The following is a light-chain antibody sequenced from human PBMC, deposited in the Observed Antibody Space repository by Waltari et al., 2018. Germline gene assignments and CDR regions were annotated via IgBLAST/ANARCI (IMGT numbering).Light chain of an antibody. CDR1: PRVSSV. V-gene: IGKV3-11*01. CDR3: QQRSNWPLT. CDR2: DES. Sequence: IVLTQSPAPLSLSPGERRTLTCRASPRVSSVLTWFEQKPGQAPRLLIYDESKRATGIPARFSGSGSGTDFTLTISSLEPEDFAVYYCQQRSNWPLTFGGGTKVEFK. J-gene: IGKJ4*01.